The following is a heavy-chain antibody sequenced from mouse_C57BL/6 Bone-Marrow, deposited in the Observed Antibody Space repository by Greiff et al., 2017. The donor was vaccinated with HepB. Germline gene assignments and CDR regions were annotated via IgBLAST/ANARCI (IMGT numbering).Heavy chain of an antibody. Sequence: VQLQQPGAELVKPGASVKLSCKASGYIFPSYWMHWVKQRPGRGLEWIGRIDPNSGGTKYNEKFKSKATLTVDKPSSTAYMQLSSLTSEDSAVYYCAREDPSGKIAWFAYWGQGTLVTVSA. CDR2: IDPNSGGT. CDR3: AREDPSGKIAWFAY. D-gene: IGHD3-1*01. V-gene: IGHV1-72*01. CDR1: GYIFPSYW. J-gene: IGHJ3*01.